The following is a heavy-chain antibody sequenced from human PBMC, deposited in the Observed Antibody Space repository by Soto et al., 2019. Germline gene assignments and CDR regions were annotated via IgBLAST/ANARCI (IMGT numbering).Heavy chain of an antibody. V-gene: IGHV1-46*01. CDR3: ARGADQSLDY. J-gene: IGHJ4*02. CDR1: GYTLTNYH. CDR2: INPRDGGT. Sequence: QVQLAQSGAEVKRPGASVKVSCKASGYTLTNYHMHWVRQAPGQGLEWMGIINPRDGGTLYAQNLQERLNMTRDTSTSTVYMELSSLRSEETGVYYCARGADQSLDYWGQGTPVTVSS.